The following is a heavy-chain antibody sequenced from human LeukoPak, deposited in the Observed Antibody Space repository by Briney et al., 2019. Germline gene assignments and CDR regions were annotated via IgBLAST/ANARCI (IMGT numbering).Heavy chain of an antibody. CDR3: AKDSSFGSSWYFFDY. CDR2: ISGDGGST. V-gene: IGHV3-43*02. J-gene: IGHJ4*02. CDR1: GFTFDDYA. Sequence: PGGSPRLSCAASGFTFDDYAMHWVRQAPGKGLEWVSLISGDGGSTYYADSVKGRFTISRDNSKNSLYLQMNSLRTEDTALYYCAKDSSFGSSWYFFDYWGQGTLVTVSS. D-gene: IGHD6-13*01.